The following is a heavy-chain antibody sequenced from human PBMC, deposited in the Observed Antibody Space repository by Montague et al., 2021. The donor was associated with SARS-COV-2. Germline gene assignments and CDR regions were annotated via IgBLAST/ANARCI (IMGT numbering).Heavy chain of an antibody. D-gene: IGHD2/OR15-2a*01. J-gene: IGHJ4*02. Sequence: TLSLTCTVSGASISSGSYYWTWIRQHPAKGLEWLGYIHYSGSTYYTPSLQSRVAISVDTSKNEFSLKMTSVTAADTAVYYCARDGDEGYFFEYWGQGLLV. V-gene: IGHV4-31*03. CDR2: IHYSGST. CDR3: ARDGDEGYFFEY. CDR1: GASISSGSYY.